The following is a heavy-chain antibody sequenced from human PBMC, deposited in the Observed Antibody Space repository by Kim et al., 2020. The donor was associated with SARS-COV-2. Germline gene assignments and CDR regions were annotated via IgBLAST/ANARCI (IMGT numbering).Heavy chain of an antibody. CDR1: GYTFTSYG. Sequence: ASVKVSCKASGYTFTSYGISWVRQAPGQGLEWMGWISAYNGNTNYSQKLQGRVTMTTDTSTSTAYMELRRLRSDDTAVYYCARSSSIAAAGGYFDFWCQGSLLTVCS. V-gene: IGHV1-18*01. CDR3: ARSSSIAAAGGYFDF. J-gene: IGHJ4*02. CDR2: ISAYNGNT. D-gene: IGHD6-13*01.